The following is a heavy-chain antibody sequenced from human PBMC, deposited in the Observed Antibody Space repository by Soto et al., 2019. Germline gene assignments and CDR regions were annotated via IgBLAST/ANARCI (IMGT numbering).Heavy chain of an antibody. V-gene: IGHV4-59*11. CDR2: IFYSGST. CDR3: ARVGSSGWSPDY. J-gene: IGHJ4*02. D-gene: IGHD6-19*01. CDR1: GGSISGHY. Sequence: SETLSLTCSVSGGSISGHYWTWIRQSPGKGLEWIGYIFYSGSTNYKPALKSRVTISVDTSKNQFSLKMSSVTAADTAVYYCARVGSSGWSPDYWGRGTLVTVSS.